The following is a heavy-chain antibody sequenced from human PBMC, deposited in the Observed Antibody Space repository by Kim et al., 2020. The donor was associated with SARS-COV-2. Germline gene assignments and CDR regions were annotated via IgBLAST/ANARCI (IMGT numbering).Heavy chain of an antibody. Sequence: GGSLRLSCAASGFTFSDYYMSWIRQAPGKGLEWVSYISSSGSTIYYADSVKGRFTISRDNAKNSLYLQMNSLRAEDTAVYYCARPQGAAALSYYYYYGMDVWGQGTTVTVSS. V-gene: IGHV3-11*01. CDR3: ARPQGAAALSYYYYYGMDV. D-gene: IGHD6-13*01. CDR2: ISSSGSTI. CDR1: GFTFSDYY. J-gene: IGHJ6*02.